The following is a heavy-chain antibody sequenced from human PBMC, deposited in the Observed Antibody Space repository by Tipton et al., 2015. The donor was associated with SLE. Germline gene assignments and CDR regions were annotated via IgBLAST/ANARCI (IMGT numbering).Heavy chain of an antibody. D-gene: IGHD3-3*01. CDR3: ARAPSQYYDFGY. V-gene: IGHV4-61*08. Sequence: TLSLTCTVSGGSISSGGYYWSWIRQPPGKGLEWIGEINHSGSTNYNPSLKSRVTISVDTSKNQFSLKLSSVTAADTAVYYCARAPSQYYDFGYWGQGTLVTVSS. CDR1: GGSISSGGYY. J-gene: IGHJ4*02. CDR2: INHSGST.